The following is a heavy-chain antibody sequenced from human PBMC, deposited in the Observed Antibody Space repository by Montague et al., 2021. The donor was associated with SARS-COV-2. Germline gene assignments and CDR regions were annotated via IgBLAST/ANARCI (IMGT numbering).Heavy chain of an antibody. J-gene: IGHJ4*02. Sequence: SLRLSCPASGFTVSSYAMHWVRQAPGKGLEWVAVISYDGSNKYYADSVKGRFTISRDNSKNTLYLQMNSLRAEDTAVYYCASSLVWFEIDYWGQGTLVTVSS. V-gene: IGHV3-30*04. CDR3: ASSLVWFEIDY. CDR2: ISYDGSNK. CDR1: GFTVSSYA. D-gene: IGHD3-10*01.